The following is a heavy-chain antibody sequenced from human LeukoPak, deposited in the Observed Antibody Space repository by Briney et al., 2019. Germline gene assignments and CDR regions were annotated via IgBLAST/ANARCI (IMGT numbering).Heavy chain of an antibody. V-gene: IGHV4-59*01. CDR1: GGSISSYY. D-gene: IGHD5-12*01. Sequence: SETLSLTCTVSGGSISSYYWSWIRQPPGKGLEWIGYIYYSGSTNYNPSLKSRVTISVDTSKNQFSPKLSSVTAADTAVYYCARDQYSYGMDVWGQGTTVTVSS. J-gene: IGHJ6*02. CDR3: ARDQYSYGMDV. CDR2: IYYSGST.